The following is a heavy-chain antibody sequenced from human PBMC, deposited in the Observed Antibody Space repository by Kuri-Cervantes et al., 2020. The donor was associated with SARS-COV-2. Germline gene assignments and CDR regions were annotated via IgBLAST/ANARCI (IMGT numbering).Heavy chain of an antibody. V-gene: IGHV1-69*04. J-gene: IGHJ4*02. CDR3: AGGYLFDY. Sequence: SVKVSCKASGGTFSSYAISWVRQAPGQGLEWMGRIIPILGTANYAQKLQGRVTMTTDTSTSTAYMELRSLRSDDTAVYYCAGGYLFDYWGQGTLVTVSS. D-gene: IGHD3-16*02. CDR2: IIPILGTA. CDR1: GGTFSSYA.